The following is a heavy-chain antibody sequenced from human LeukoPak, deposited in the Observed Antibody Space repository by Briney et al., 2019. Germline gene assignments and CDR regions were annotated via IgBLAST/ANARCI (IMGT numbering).Heavy chain of an antibody. J-gene: IGHJ4*02. CDR3: IRDVPSGGYSHGCFDY. V-gene: IGHV3-49*04. Sequence: AGGSLRLSCTGSGFSFGDYTITWVRQAPGKGLEWLGFIRTKVYGGTTEYAASVKGRFTISRDDFKSIAHLQMNSLKIEDTALYLCIRDVPSGGYSHGCFDYWGQETLVTVSS. CDR1: GFSFGDYT. CDR2: IRTKVYGGTT. D-gene: IGHD5-18*01.